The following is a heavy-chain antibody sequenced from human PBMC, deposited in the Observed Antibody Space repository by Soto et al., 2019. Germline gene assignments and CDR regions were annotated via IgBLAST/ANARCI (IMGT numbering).Heavy chain of an antibody. D-gene: IGHD6-13*01. J-gene: IGHJ6*02. V-gene: IGHV6-1*01. CDR3: ARDGLGGNSSSWYSISSYYYYYGMDV. CDR2: TYYRSKWYN. Sequence: PSQTLSLTCAISGDSVSSNSAAWNWIRQSPSRGLEWLGRTYYRSKWYNDYAVSVKSRITINPDTSKNQFSLQLNSVTPEDTAVYYCARDGLGGNSSSWYSISSYYYYYGMDVWGQGTTVTVSS. CDR1: GDSVSSNSAA.